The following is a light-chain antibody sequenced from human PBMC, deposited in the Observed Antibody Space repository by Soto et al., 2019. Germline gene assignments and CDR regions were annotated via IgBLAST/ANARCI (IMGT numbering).Light chain of an antibody. J-gene: IGLJ3*02. CDR1: NSNIGSNA. CDR2: YND. CDR3: ATWDDRLTAWV. V-gene: IGLV1-36*01. Sequence: QAVVTQSPSVSGAPRQSVNISCSGNNSNIGSNAVHWYQQLPGKAPKLLMYYNDMLPSGVSGRFSGSKSGTSASLAISGLQSEDEGDYYCATWDDRLTAWVFGGGTKLTVL.